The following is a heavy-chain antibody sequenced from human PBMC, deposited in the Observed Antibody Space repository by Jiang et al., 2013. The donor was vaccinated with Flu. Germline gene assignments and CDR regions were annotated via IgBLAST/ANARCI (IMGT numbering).Heavy chain of an antibody. V-gene: IGHV4-39*01. CDR3: ARTSDYDFWSGPGGWFDP. CDR2: IYYSGST. J-gene: IGHJ5*02. CDR1: GGSISSRSYY. D-gene: IGHD3-3*01. Sequence: ETLSLTCTVSGGSISSRSYYWGWIRQPPGKGLEWIGSIYYSGSTYYNPSLKSRVTISVDTSKNQFSLNLSSVTAADTAVYYCARTSDYDFWSGPGGWFDPWGQGTLVTVSS.